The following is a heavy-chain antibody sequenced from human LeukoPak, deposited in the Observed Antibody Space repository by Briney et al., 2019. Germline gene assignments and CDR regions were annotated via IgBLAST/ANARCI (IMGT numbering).Heavy chain of an antibody. D-gene: IGHD3-10*01. CDR2: ISAYNGNT. Sequence: SVKVSCKASGYTFTSYGISWVRQAPGQGLEWMGWISAYNGNTNYAQKLQGRVTMTTDTSTSTAYMELRSLRSDDTAVYYCARPRATYYYGSGRQDAFDIWGQGKMGTVSS. J-gene: IGHJ3*02. CDR3: ARPRATYYYGSGRQDAFDI. V-gene: IGHV1-18*01. CDR1: GYTFTSYG.